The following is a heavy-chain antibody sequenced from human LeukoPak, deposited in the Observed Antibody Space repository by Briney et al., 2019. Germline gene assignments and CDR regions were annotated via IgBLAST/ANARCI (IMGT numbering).Heavy chain of an antibody. CDR1: GYTFTSYG. J-gene: IGHJ1*01. CDR2: ISAYSGNT. CDR3: ARVGDSSGPYEYFQH. V-gene: IGHV1-18*01. D-gene: IGHD6-19*01. Sequence: ASVKVSCKASGYTFTSYGISWVRQAPGQGLEWMGWISAYSGNTNYAQKLQGRVTMTTDTSTSTAYMELRSLRSDDTAVYYCARVGDSSGPYEYFQHWGQGTLVTVSS.